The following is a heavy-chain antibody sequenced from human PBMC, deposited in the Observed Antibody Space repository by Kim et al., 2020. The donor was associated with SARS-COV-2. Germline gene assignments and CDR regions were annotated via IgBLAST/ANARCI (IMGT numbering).Heavy chain of an antibody. D-gene: IGHD1-7*01. CDR1: GFTFSSYA. CDR2: IGSGGVNT. CDR3: ARTKNLDS. J-gene: IGHJ4*02. Sequence: GGSLRLSCAAAGFTFSSYAMNWVRQAPGKGLEWVATIGSGGVNTFYADSVKGRFTISRDTSKNTLYLQMNSLRAEDTALYYCARTKNLDSWGQGTLVTV. V-gene: IGHV3-23*01.